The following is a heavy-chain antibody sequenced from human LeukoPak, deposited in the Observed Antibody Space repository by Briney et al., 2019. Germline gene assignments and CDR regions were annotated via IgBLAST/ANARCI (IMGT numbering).Heavy chain of an antibody. CDR1: GFTISDYS. Sequence: PGGSLRLSCAASGFTISDYSMSWIRQAPGKGLEWVSHISSGGTTIYYADSVKGRFTISSDNAKNSLDLQMNSLRAEDTAVYYCAKEIYGDATGGRFQHWGQGTLVTVSS. J-gene: IGHJ1*01. CDR3: AKEIYGDATGGRFQH. V-gene: IGHV3-11*01. CDR2: ISSGGTTI. D-gene: IGHD4-17*01.